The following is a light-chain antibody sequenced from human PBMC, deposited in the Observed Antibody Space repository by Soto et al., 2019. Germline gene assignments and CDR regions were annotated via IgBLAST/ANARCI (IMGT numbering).Light chain of an antibody. Sequence: DIQMTQSPSTLSASVGDRVTITCRARQTISSWLAWYQQKPGKAPKLLIYAASTLESGVSSRFSGRGSGTEFTLTINSLQPEDFATYYCQQYKSYLRTFGQGTKVEIK. V-gene: IGKV1-5*01. CDR2: AAS. CDR3: QQYKSYLRT. J-gene: IGKJ1*01. CDR1: QTISSW.